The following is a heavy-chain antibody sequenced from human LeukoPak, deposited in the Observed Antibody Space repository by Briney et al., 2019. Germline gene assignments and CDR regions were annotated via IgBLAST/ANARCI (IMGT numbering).Heavy chain of an antibody. D-gene: IGHD1-26*01. CDR3: ARHAIYSGGYSYWFDP. CDR1: GGSISSYY. J-gene: IGHJ5*02. CDR2: IYYRGYT. Sequence: SETLSLTCIVTGGSISSYYWSWIRQPPEKGLEWVAYIYYRGYTNYNPSLKSRASISVDTSKNLCSLRLSSVTAADTAVYYCARHAIYSGGYSYWFDPWGLGTLGTVSS. V-gene: IGHV4-59*08.